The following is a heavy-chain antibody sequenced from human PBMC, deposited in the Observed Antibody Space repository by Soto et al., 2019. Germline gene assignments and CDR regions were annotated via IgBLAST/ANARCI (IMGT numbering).Heavy chain of an antibody. CDR3: ARHRRGTTVDY. Sequence: QLQLQESGPGLVKPSETLSLTCTVSGGSISSSSYYWGWIRQPPGKGLEWMWSIYYSGTTYYNPSLKSRVPISVDTSKNQFSLKLSSVTAADTAVYYCARHRRGTTVDYWGQGTLVTVSS. D-gene: IGHD4-17*01. J-gene: IGHJ4*02. V-gene: IGHV4-39*01. CDR2: IYYSGTT. CDR1: GGSISSSSYY.